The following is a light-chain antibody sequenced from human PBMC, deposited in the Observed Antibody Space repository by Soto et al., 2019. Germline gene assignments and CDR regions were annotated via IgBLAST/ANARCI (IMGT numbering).Light chain of an antibody. Sequence: EIVMTQSPATLSVSPGERATLSCRASQSVSSNLAWYQQKPGQAPRLLIYGASTRATGIPGRFSGSGSGTEFTLTIGSLQSEDFAVYYCQQYNNWRTWTFGQGTKVEIK. J-gene: IGKJ1*01. V-gene: IGKV3-15*01. CDR1: QSVSSN. CDR3: QQYNNWRTWT. CDR2: GAS.